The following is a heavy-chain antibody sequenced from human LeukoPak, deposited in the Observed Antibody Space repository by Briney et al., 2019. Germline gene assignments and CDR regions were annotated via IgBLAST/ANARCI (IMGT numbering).Heavy chain of an antibody. CDR1: GFTFSSYG. D-gene: IGHD2-8*01. CDR2: IRYDGSNK. Sequence: PGGSLRLSCAASGFTFSSYGMHWVSQAPGKGLEWVAFIRYDGSNKYYADSVKGRFTISRDNSKNTLYLQMNSLRAEDTAVYYCATEYCTNGVCRRYYFDYWGQGTLVTVSS. V-gene: IGHV3-30*02. CDR3: ATEYCTNGVCRRYYFDY. J-gene: IGHJ4*02.